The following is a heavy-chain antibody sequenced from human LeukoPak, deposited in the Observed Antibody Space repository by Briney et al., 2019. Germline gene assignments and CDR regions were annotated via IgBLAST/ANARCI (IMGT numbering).Heavy chain of an antibody. CDR2: IKQDGSEK. D-gene: IGHD6-25*01. CDR1: GFTFSRYA. J-gene: IGHJ4*02. V-gene: IGHV3-7*01. Sequence: GGSLRLSCGASGFTFSRYAMSWVRQAPGKGLEWVANIKQDGSEKYYVDSVKGRFTISRDNAKNSLYLQMNSLRAEDTAVYYCARRGYSSGWNRFDYWGQGTLVTVSS. CDR3: ARRGYSSGWNRFDY.